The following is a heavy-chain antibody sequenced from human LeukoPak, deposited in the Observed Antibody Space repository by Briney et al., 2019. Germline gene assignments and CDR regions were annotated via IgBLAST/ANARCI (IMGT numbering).Heavy chain of an antibody. CDR1: GFTFSSYW. J-gene: IGHJ4*02. V-gene: IGHV3-74*01. Sequence: GGSLRLSCAASGFTFSSYWMHWVRQAPGKGLVWVSRINSDESSTSYADSVKGRFTISRDNAKNTLYLQMNSLRAEDTAVYYCARALYNWNDPFDYWGKGTLVTVSS. CDR2: INSDESST. D-gene: IGHD1-1*01. CDR3: ARALYNWNDPFDY.